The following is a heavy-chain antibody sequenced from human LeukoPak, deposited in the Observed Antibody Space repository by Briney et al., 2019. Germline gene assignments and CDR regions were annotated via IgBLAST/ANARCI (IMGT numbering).Heavy chain of an antibody. J-gene: IGHJ4*02. Sequence: PGGSLRLSCAASGFTFSSYAMSWVRQAPGKGLEWVSAISGSGGSTYYADSVKGRFTISRDNSKNTLYLQMNSLRAEDTAVYYCAKAPDYHGSGSYYNGVYYFDYWGQGTLVTVSS. D-gene: IGHD3-10*01. CDR1: GFTFSSYA. CDR2: ISGSGGST. V-gene: IGHV3-23*01. CDR3: AKAPDYHGSGSYYNGVYYFDY.